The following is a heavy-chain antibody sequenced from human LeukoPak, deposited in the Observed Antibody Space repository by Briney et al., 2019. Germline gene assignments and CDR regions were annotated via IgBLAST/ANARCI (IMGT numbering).Heavy chain of an antibody. J-gene: IGHJ4*02. CDR1: GGSFSGYY. Sequence: SETLSLTCAVYGGSFSGYYWNWIRQPPGKGLEWIGEINHSGSTNYNPSLKSRVTISVDTSKNQFSLKLSSVTAADTAVYYCARHRRAFDYWGQGTLVTVSS. CDR3: ARHRRAFDY. V-gene: IGHV4-34*01. CDR2: INHSGST.